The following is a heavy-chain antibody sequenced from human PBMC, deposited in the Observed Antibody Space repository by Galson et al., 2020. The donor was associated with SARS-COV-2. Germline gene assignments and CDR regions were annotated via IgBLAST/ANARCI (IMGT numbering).Heavy chain of an antibody. CDR2: IYYSGST. V-gene: IGHV4-59*01. D-gene: IGHD3-22*01. CDR3: ARVESSGYYLHLDY. J-gene: IGHJ4*02. CDR1: GGSISSYY. Sequence: SETLSLTCTVSGGSISSYYWSWIRQPPGKGLEWIGYIYYSGSTNYNPSLKSRVTISVDTSKNQFSLKLSSVTAADTAVYYCARVESSGYYLHLDYWGQGTLVTVSS.